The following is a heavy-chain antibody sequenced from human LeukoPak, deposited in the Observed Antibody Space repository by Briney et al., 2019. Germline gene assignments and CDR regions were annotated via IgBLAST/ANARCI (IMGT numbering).Heavy chain of an antibody. CDR3: ARQPTVTTYNWFDP. Sequence: GESLNISCKGAGYSFTSYWICWVRQMPGKGLELVGIIHPGGSDTRYSPSFQGQVTISADKSISTAYLQWSSLKASDTAMYYCARQPTVTTYNWFDPWGQGTLVTVSS. V-gene: IGHV5-51*01. CDR2: IHPGGSDT. J-gene: IGHJ5*02. D-gene: IGHD4-17*01. CDR1: GYSFTSYW.